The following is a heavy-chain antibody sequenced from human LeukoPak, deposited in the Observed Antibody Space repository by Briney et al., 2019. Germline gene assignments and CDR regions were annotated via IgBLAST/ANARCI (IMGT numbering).Heavy chain of an antibody. Sequence: QASETLSLTCTVSGGSISSSSYYWGWIRQPPGKGLEWIGSIYYSGSTYYNPSLKSRVTISVDTSKNQFSLKLSSVTAADTAVYYCARSYYDFWSGYHYAFDIWGQGTMVTVPS. V-gene: IGHV4-39*01. CDR2: IYYSGST. J-gene: IGHJ3*02. D-gene: IGHD3-3*01. CDR1: GGSISSSSYY. CDR3: ARSYYDFWSGYHYAFDI.